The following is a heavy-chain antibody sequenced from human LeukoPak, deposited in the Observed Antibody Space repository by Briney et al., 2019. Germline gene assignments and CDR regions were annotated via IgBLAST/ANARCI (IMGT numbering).Heavy chain of an antibody. CDR1: GFTFSSYG. Sequence: GGSLRLSCAASGFTFSSYGMHWVRQAPGKGLEWVAVISYDGSNKYYADSVKGRFTTSRDNSKNTLYLQMNSLRAEDTAVYYCASGVYSGYDWGQGTLVTVSS. V-gene: IGHV3-30*03. CDR3: ASGVYSGYD. J-gene: IGHJ4*02. D-gene: IGHD5-12*01. CDR2: ISYDGSNK.